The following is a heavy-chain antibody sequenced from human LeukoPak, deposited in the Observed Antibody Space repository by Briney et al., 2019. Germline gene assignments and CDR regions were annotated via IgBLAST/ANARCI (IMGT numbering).Heavy chain of an antibody. J-gene: IGHJ4*02. D-gene: IGHD3-16*02. CDR1: GFTFSNYG. CDR3: AKVKDDGYLKNYLDY. CDR2: ISYDGINK. V-gene: IGHV3-30*18. Sequence: QTGGSLRLSCAASGFTFSNYGMHWVRQAPGKGLEWVAVISYDGINKYYAASVKGRFTSSRDKSKNPLYLQMNSLRAEDTAMYYCAKVKDDGYLKNYLDYWGQGTLVTVSS.